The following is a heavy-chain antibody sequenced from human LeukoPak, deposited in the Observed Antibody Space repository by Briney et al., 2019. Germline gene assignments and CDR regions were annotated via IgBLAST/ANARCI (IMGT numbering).Heavy chain of an antibody. CDR3: ARANYYGSGTYSFDY. CDR1: GYSFTSYW. V-gene: IGHV5-10-1*01. J-gene: IGHJ4*02. Sequence: GESLKISCKGSGYSFTSYWITWVRQMPGKGLEWMGRIDPSDSYTNYSPSFQGHVTISADKSITTAYLQWSSLKASDTAVYYCARANYYGSGTYSFDYWGQGTLVTVSS. D-gene: IGHD3-10*01. CDR2: IDPSDSYT.